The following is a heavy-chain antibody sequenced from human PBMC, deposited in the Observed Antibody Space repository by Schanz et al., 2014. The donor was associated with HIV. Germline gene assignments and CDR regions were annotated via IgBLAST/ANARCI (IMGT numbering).Heavy chain of an antibody. CDR2: IYYDGTNK. J-gene: IGHJ4*02. D-gene: IGHD6-6*01. Sequence: VRLVESGGGVVQPGRSLRLSCVASGFSFRTFGMHWVRQAPGKGLEWVALIYYDGTNKYYTDSVKGRFTISRDNSKNTLYLQMNSLRAEDTAVYYCARPTRPGFDYWGQGTLVSVSS. V-gene: IGHV3-33*01. CDR1: GFSFRTFG. CDR3: ARPTRPGFDY.